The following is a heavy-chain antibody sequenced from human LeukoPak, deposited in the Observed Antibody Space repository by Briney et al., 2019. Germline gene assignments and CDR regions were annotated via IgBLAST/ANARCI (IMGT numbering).Heavy chain of an antibody. V-gene: IGHV1-2*02. CDR3: AREENALRYFDWEDGMDV. Sequence: ASVKVSCKASGYTFTGYYMHWVRQAPGQGLEWMGWINPNSSGTNYAQKFQGRVTMTRDTSISTAYMELRRLRSDDTAVYYCAREENALRYFDWEDGMDVWGQGTTVTVSS. J-gene: IGHJ6*02. D-gene: IGHD3-9*01. CDR2: INPNSSGT. CDR1: GYTFTGYY.